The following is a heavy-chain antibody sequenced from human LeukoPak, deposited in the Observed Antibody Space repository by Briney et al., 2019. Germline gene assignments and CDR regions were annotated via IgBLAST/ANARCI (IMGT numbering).Heavy chain of an antibody. CDR1: GFTFSDYY. D-gene: IGHD2-15*01. J-gene: IGHJ3*02. CDR2: ISSSGSTI. CDR3: ARVGLVVAATHDAFDI. V-gene: IGHV3-11*01. Sequence: GGSLRLSCAASGFTFSDYYMSWIRQAPGKGLEWVSYISSSGSTIFYSASVKGRFTISRDNGKDSLYLQMNSLRAEDAAVYYCARVGLVVAATHDAFDIWGQGTMVTVSS.